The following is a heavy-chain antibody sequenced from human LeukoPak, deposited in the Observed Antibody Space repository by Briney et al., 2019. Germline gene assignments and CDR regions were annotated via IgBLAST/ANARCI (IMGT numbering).Heavy chain of an antibody. CDR1: GFTFSSYE. CDR2: ISSSSSYI. D-gene: IGHD3-22*01. J-gene: IGHJ6*02. V-gene: IGHV3-21*05. Sequence: GGSLRLSCAASGFTFSSYEMNWVRQAPGKGLEWVSYISSSSSYIYYADSVKGRFTISRDNAKNSLYLQMNSLRAEDTAVYYCARGRGDSSGYTYYYYYGMDVWGQGTTVTVSS. CDR3: ARGRGDSSGYTYYYYYGMDV.